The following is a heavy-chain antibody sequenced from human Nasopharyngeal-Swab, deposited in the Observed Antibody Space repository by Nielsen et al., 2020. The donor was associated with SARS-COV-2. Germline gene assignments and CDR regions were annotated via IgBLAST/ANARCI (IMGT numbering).Heavy chain of an antibody. J-gene: IGHJ5*02. CDR3: AREPPLGYCSSTSCPGWFDP. V-gene: IGHV1-18*01. CDR2: ISAYNGNT. CDR1: GYTFTSYG. D-gene: IGHD2-2*01. Sequence: ASVTVSCQASGYTFTSYGISWVRQAPGQGLEWMGWISAYNGNTNYAQKLQGRVTMTTDTSTSTAYMELRSLRSDDTAVYYCAREPPLGYCSSTSCPGWFDPWGQGTLVTVSS.